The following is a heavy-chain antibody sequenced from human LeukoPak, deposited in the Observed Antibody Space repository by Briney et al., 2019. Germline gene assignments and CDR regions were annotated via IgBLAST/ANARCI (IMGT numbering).Heavy chain of an antibody. CDR3: ARDQDYGSGSYPTPTDY. J-gene: IGHJ4*02. Sequence: GASVKVSCKASGYTFTSYGISWVRQAPGQGLEWMGWISAYNGNTNYAQKLQGRVTMTTDTSTSTAYMELRSLRSDDTAVYYCARDQDYGSGSYPTPTDYWGQGTLVTVSS. CDR1: GYTFTSYG. CDR2: ISAYNGNT. V-gene: IGHV1-18*01. D-gene: IGHD3-10*01.